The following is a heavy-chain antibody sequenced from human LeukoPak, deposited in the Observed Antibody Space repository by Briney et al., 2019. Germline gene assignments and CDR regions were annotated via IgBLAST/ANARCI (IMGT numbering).Heavy chain of an antibody. V-gene: IGHV3-23*01. CDR2: ISGSGGST. D-gene: IGHD3-22*01. J-gene: IGHJ4*02. CDR3: ANLRNYYDSSGGY. CDR1: GFTFSSYA. Sequence: GGSLRLSCAASGFTFSSYAMSWVRQAPGKGLEWVSAISGSGGSTYYADSVKGRFTISRDNSKNTLYLQMNSLRAEDTAVYYCANLRNYYDSSGGYWGQGTLVTVSS.